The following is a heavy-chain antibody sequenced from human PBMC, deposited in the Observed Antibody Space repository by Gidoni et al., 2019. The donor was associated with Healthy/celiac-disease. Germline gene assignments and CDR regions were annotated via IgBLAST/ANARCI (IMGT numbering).Heavy chain of an antibody. CDR2: INHSGST. CDR1: GGSFSGYY. Sequence: QVQLQQWGAGLWKPSETLSLTCAGYGGSFSGYYWSWIRQPPGKGLEWIGEINHSGSTNYNPSLKSRVTISVDTSKNQFSLKLSSVTAADTAVYYCARGPGYSYDYWGQGTLVTVSS. CDR3: ARGPGYSYDY. J-gene: IGHJ4*02. D-gene: IGHD5-18*01. V-gene: IGHV4-34*01.